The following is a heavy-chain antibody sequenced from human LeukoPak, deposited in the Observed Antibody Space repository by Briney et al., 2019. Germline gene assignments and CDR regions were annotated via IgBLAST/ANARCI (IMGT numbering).Heavy chain of an antibody. CDR1: GYTFTSYG. V-gene: IGHV1-18*01. CDR2: ISAYNGNT. J-gene: IGHJ3*02. D-gene: IGHD1-26*01. CDR3: ARAPGKWELPGAFDI. Sequence: ASVKVSCKASGYTFTSYGISWVRQAPGQGLEWMGWISAYNGNTNYAQKLQGRVTMTTDTSTSTAYMELRSLRSDDTAVYYCARAPGKWELPGAFDIWGQGTMVTVSS.